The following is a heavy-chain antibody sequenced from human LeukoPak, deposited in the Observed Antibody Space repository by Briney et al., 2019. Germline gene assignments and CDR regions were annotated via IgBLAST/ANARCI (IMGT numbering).Heavy chain of an antibody. V-gene: IGHV4-30-4*07. J-gene: IGHJ4*02. D-gene: IGHD5-18*01. CDR3: ARVGFLQQWRNPPWYYLDY. CDR1: GGSISSGGYS. Sequence: PSETLSLTCAVSGGSISSGGYSWSWIRQPPGKGLEWIGYMYYSGSTYYNPSLRSRFTISVDTSKNQFCLKLSSVTAADSAVYYCARVGFLQQWRNPPWYYLDYWGQGTLVTVSS. CDR2: MYYSGST.